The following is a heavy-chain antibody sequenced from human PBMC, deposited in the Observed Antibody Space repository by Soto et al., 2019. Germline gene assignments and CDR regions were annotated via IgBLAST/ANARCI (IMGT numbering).Heavy chain of an antibody. V-gene: IGHV3-11*01. CDR1: GFTFSDYY. J-gene: IGHJ4*02. CDR3: ARYLARYCTKGVCFFYVWPDFDS. D-gene: IGHD2-8*01. Sequence: QVQLVESGGGLVKPGGSLRLSCAASGFTFSDYYMSWIRQAPGKGLEWVSYISSSGSIIYYADSVKGRFTISRDNAKNSFYLQMNSLRPEDTAVYYCARYLARYCTKGVCFFYVWPDFDSWGKEPLVPVPS. CDR2: ISSSGSII.